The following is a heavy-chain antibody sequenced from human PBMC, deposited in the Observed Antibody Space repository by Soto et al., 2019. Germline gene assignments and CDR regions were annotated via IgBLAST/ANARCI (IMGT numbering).Heavy chain of an antibody. D-gene: IGHD5-18*01. CDR2: IIPIIGKT. Sequence: SVXXSXXXSGYTFTSXXMHXXRXXPGXRLEWMGGIIPIIGKTKYAQKFQGRVTITADESTSTAYMELSSLRSEDTAVYYCARPMEMATASRYYGMDVWGQGTTVTVSS. CDR3: ARPMEMATASRYYGMDV. J-gene: IGHJ6*02. CDR1: GYTFTSXX. V-gene: IGHV1-69*13.